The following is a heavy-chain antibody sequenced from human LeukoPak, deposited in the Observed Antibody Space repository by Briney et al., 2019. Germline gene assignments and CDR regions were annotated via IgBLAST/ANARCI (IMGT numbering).Heavy chain of an antibody. J-gene: IGHJ5*02. Sequence: ASVKVSCKASGYTFTSYDINWVRQATGQGLEWMGWMNPNSGNTGYAQKFQGRVTMTRNTSISTAYMELSSLRSEDTAVYYCAREGSSWYEDTYNWFDPWGQGTLVTVSS. CDR1: GYTFTSYD. CDR2: MNPNSGNT. V-gene: IGHV1-8*01. D-gene: IGHD6-13*01. CDR3: AREGSSWYEDTYNWFDP.